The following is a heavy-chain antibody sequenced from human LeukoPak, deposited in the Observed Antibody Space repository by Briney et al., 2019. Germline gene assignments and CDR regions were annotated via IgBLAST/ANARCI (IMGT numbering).Heavy chain of an antibody. V-gene: IGHV1-69*13. CDR2: IIPIFGTA. J-gene: IGHJ6*03. CDR1: GGTFSSYA. D-gene: IGHD2-21*01. CDR3: ASCGGDCYGAGSYYYYMDV. Sequence: ASAKVSCKASGGTFSSYAISWVRQAPGQGLEWMGGIIPIFGTANYAQKFQGRVTITADESTSTAYMELSSLRSEDTAVYYCASCGGDCYGAGSYYYYMDVWGKGTTVTVSS.